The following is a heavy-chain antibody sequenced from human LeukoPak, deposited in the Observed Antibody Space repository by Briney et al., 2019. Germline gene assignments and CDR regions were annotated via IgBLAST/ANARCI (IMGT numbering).Heavy chain of an antibody. D-gene: IGHD1-14*01. J-gene: IGHJ4*02. CDR3: ARDQPTIDY. CDR2: ISGTSSYI. V-gene: IGHV3-21*01. CDR1: GFTFNSYS. Sequence: NPGGSLRLSCAASGFTFNSYSMNWVRQAPGKGLEWVSSISGTSSYIYFADSVKGRFTISRDNAKNSLYLQINSLRAEDTAVYYCARDQPTIDYWGQGTLVTVSS.